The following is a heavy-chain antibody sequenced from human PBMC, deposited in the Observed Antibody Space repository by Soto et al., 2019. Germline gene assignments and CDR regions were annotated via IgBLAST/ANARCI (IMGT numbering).Heavy chain of an antibody. Sequence: QVPLVQSGPEVKKPGASVTLSCKASGYNFNIYGISWVRQAPGQGLEWMGWISGNNGNTKYGQKFQGRVSLTTDSSTSTAYMEMRSLRSDDTADYYCVRRVVTTLDDAFDIWGPGARVTVSS. CDR2: ISGNNGNT. CDR1: GYNFNIYG. V-gene: IGHV1-18*01. J-gene: IGHJ3*02. D-gene: IGHD2-21*02. CDR3: VRRVVTTLDDAFDI.